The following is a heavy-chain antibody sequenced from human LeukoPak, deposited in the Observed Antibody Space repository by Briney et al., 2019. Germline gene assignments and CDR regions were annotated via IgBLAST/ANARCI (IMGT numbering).Heavy chain of an antibody. V-gene: IGHV1-2*02. CDR2: INPNSGGT. Sequence: ASVKVSCKASGYTFTGYYMHWVRQAPGQGLEWMGWINPNSGGTNYAKKFQGRVTMTRDTSISTAYMELSRLRSDDTAVYYCARELPRSVATTLHSNDYWGQGTLVTVSS. CDR3: ARELPRSVATTLHSNDY. D-gene: IGHD5-12*01. CDR1: GYTFTGYY. J-gene: IGHJ4*02.